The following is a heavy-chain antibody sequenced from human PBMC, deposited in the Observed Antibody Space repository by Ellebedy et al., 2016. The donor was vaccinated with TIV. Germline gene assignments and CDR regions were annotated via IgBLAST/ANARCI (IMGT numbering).Heavy chain of an antibody. CDR1: GFSLSNTRMG. CDR3: ARSRSDGSSGYYYYGMDV. Sequence: SGPTLVXPTETLTLTCTVSGFSLSNTRMGVNWIRQPPGKALEWLAHILSNDEKSYNTSLKSRLTISKDTSKSQVVLTMTNMDPVDTATYYCARSRSDGSSGYYYYGMDVWGQGTTVTVSS. D-gene: IGHD6-6*01. V-gene: IGHV2-26*01. J-gene: IGHJ6*02. CDR2: ILSNDEK.